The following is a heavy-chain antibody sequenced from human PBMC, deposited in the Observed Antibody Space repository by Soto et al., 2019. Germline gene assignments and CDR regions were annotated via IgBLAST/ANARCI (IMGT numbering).Heavy chain of an antibody. J-gene: IGHJ4*02. CDR1: GGTFSSYA. Sequence: GASVKVSCKASGGTFSSYAISWVRQAPGQGLEWIGGIIPIFGTANYAQKFQGRVTITADKSTSTAYMELSSLRSEDTAVYYCARRPAEYSSSWYLADWGQGTRVNVAS. CDR2: IIPIFGTA. D-gene: IGHD6-13*01. V-gene: IGHV1-69*06. CDR3: ARRPAEYSSSWYLAD.